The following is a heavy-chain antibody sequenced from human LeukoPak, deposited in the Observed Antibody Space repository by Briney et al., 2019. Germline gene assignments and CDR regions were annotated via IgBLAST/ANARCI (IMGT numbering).Heavy chain of an antibody. CDR3: ARSIRNAFDI. CDR1: GFTFSGYG. Sequence: GGSLRLSGAASGFTFSGYGMNWVRQAPGEGLEWVSTIRNSGSSTSYADSVKGRFTISTDNANNSLYLQMNSLRAEDTAVYYCARSIRNAFDIWGQGTMVTVSS. V-gene: IGHV3-21*01. J-gene: IGHJ3*02. D-gene: IGHD3-3*01. CDR2: IRNSGSST.